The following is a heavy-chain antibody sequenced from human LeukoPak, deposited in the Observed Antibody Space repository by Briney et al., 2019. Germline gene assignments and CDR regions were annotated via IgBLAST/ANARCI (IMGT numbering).Heavy chain of an antibody. CDR1: GFTFSSYM. CDR3: ARSLTALTYEGY. CDR2: INSGSTYT. J-gene: IGHJ4*02. D-gene: IGHD3-3*01. Sequence: PGGSLRLSCAASGFTFSSYMMNWVRQAPGKGLEWVSSINSGSTYTYYTESVKGRFTVSRDNAKNSLFLQMNSLRAEDTAIYYCARSLTALTYEGYWGQGTLVTVSS. V-gene: IGHV3-21*01.